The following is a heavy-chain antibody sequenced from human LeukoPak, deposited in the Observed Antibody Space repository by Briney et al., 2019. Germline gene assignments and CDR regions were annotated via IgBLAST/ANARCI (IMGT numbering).Heavy chain of an antibody. CDR1: GGSISSGGYY. CDR3: ASEDPGLGYCSGGSCYLGFGAFDI. D-gene: IGHD2-15*01. V-gene: IGHV4-31*03. CDR2: IYYSGST. Sequence: TLSLTCTVSGGSISSGGYYWSWIRQHPGKGLEWIGYIYYSGSTYYNPSLKSRVTISVDTSKNQFSLKLSSVTAADTAVYYCASEDPGLGYCSGGSCYLGFGAFDIWGQGTMVTVSS. J-gene: IGHJ3*02.